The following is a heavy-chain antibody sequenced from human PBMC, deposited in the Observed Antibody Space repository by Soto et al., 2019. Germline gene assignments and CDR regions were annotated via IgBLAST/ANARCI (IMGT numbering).Heavy chain of an antibody. CDR3: SRGSPTDKLYS. V-gene: IGHV4-30-4*01. D-gene: IGHD2-15*01. CDR2: ILNRGSP. CDR1: GACSYNGGYF. J-gene: IGHJ5*01. Sequence: SETVYITSSVYGACSYNGGYFWSWIRQSPGKGLEWIGHILNRGSPYNTPSLSSRVTISAHTSMHQFSLALTSVTAAHTAFFFCSRGSPTDKLYSCTQRILVPVSS.